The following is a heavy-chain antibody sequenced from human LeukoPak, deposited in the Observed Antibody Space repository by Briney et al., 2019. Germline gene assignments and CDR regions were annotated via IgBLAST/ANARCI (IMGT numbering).Heavy chain of an antibody. CDR2: ISGGSNT. CDR3: AKAPSGSYVPFEF. V-gene: IGHV3-23*01. J-gene: IGHJ4*02. Sequence: GGSLRLSCAASGFTFSSHVMNWVRQAPGKGLEWVSVISGGSNTYYADSVKGRFTISRDNSKNTLYLQMNSLGAEDTAVYYCAKAPSGSYVPFEFWGQGTLVTVSS. CDR1: GFTFSSHV. D-gene: IGHD1-26*01.